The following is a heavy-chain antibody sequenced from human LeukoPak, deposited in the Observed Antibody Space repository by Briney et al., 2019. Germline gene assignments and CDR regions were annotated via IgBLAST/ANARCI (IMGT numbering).Heavy chain of an antibody. CDR2: IYSSGST. D-gene: IGHD3-10*01. V-gene: IGHV4-31*03. CDR3: ARDINGSGSYYAFQI. Sequence: PSETLSLTCTVSGGAISSGGYYWSWIRQHPGKGLEWIGYIYSSGSTYYNPSLKSRLTISLDTSKNQFSLKLSSVTAADTAMYYCARDINGSGSYYAFQIWGQGTMVTVSS. J-gene: IGHJ3*02. CDR1: GGAISSGGYY.